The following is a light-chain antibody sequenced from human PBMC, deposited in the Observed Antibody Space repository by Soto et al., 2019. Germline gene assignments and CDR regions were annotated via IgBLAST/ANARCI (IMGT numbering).Light chain of an antibody. CDR2: EGT. CDR3: YSYAGTSTWV. CDR1: NNDVGNYKL. V-gene: IGLV2-23*01. J-gene: IGLJ3*02. Sequence: QSALTQPASVSESPGQSITISCTGTNNDVGNYKLVSWFQHHLGKAPKLIIYEGTKRPSGVSNRFSASQSGNTASLTISGLQAEDEVDYYCYSYAGTSTWVFGGGTKLTVL.